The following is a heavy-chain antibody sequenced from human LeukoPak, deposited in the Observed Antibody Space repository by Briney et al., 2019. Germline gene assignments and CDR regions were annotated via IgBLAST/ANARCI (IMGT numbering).Heavy chain of an antibody. CDR1: GFTFSSYG. Sequence: PGGSLRLSCAASGFTFSSYGMHWVRQAPGKGLEWVAFIRYDGSNKYCADSVKGRFTISRDNSKNTLYLQMNSLRAEDTAVYYCAKAHRGSYYDYYYYYMDVWGKGTTVTISS. V-gene: IGHV3-30*02. CDR2: IRYDGSNK. J-gene: IGHJ6*03. D-gene: IGHD1-26*01. CDR3: AKAHRGSYYDYYYYYMDV.